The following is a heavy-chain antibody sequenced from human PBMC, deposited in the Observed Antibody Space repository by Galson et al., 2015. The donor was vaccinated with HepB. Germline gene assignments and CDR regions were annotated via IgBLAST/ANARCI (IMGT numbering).Heavy chain of an antibody. CDR3: ARDRVYGVIIAHDAFDI. D-gene: IGHD3-3*01. V-gene: IGHV1-18*01. CDR1: RYTFTKFG. J-gene: IGHJ3*02. CDR2: INAYNGNT. Sequence: SVKVSCKAYRYTFTKFGISWVRQAPGQGPEWMGWINAYNGNTNYAQKFQGRVTMTTDTSTSTAYMELRSLRSDDTAVYYCARDRVYGVIIAHDAFDIWGQGTMVTVSS.